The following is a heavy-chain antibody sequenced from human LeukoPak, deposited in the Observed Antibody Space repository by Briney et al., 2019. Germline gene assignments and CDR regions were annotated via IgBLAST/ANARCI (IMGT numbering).Heavy chain of an antibody. CDR2: IHHTGST. V-gene: IGHV4-30-2*01. J-gene: IGHJ5*02. Sequence: TLSLTCAVSGGSISSSGYSWSWIRQPPGEGLEWIGYIHHTGSTYYNPSLKSRVTISVDRSKNQFSLKLSSVTAADTAMYFCARTPTYCGGDCHYFDPWGQGTLVTVSS. CDR1: GGSISSSGYS. D-gene: IGHD2-21*02. CDR3: ARTPTYCGGDCHYFDP.